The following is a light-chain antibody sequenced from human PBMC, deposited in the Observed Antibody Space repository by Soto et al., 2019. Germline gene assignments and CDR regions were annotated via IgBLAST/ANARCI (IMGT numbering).Light chain of an antibody. CDR2: GNS. J-gene: IGLJ1*01. CDR1: SSNIGAGYD. CDR3: QSYDSSLSGFYV. V-gene: IGLV1-40*01. Sequence: QSVLTQPPSVSGAPGQRVTISCTGSSSNIGAGYDVHWYQQLPGTAPKLLIYGNSXXPSXXXXXXXGSKSGTSASLAITGXQAEDEADYYCQSYDSSLSGFYVFGTGTKLTVL.